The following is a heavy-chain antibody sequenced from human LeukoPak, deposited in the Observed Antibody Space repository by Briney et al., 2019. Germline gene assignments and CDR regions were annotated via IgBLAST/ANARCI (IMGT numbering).Heavy chain of an antibody. CDR2: IRYDGSNK. V-gene: IGHV3-30*02. D-gene: IGHD3-3*01. J-gene: IGHJ3*02. Sequence: GGSLRLSCAASGFTFSSYGMHWVRQAPGKGLEWVAFIRYDGSNKYYADSVKGRFTISRDNVEDTLYLQMNSLRAEDTAVYYCARGLTIFGVVNDAFDIWGQGTMVTVSS. CDR3: ARGLTIFGVVNDAFDI. CDR1: GFTFSSYG.